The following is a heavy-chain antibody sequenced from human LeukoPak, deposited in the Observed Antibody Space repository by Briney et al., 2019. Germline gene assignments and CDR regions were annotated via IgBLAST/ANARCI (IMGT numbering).Heavy chain of an antibody. J-gene: IGHJ3*02. Sequence: KPSETLSLTCTVSGGSISSYYWSWIRQPPGKGLEWIGYIYYSGSTNYNPSLKSRVTISVDTSKNQFSLKLSSVTAADTAVYYCARVRGAFDIWDQGTMVTVSS. CDR1: GGSISSYY. V-gene: IGHV4-59*01. CDR2: IYYSGST. CDR3: ARVRGAFDI.